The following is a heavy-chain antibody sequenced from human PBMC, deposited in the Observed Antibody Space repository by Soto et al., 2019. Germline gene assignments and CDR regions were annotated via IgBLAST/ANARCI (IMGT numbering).Heavy chain of an antibody. V-gene: IGHV4-30-2*01. D-gene: IGHD3-22*01. J-gene: IGHJ5*02. CDR3: AREGYYYDSSGFFDH. Sequence: QLQLQESGSGLVKPSQTLSLTCAVSGGSISSGAYSWNWIRQPPGKGLEWIGYIYLSGNTYQNPSLNSSATISLDRSKNQFSLRLSSVTAADTAVYYCAREGYYYDSSGFFDHWGQGALVTVSS. CDR2: IYLSGNT. CDR1: GGSISSGAYS.